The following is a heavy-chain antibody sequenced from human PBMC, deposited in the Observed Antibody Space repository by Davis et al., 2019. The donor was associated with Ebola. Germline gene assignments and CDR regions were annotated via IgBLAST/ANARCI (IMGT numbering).Heavy chain of an antibody. CDR3: ARDWWGSSSWYAF. D-gene: IGHD6-13*01. CDR1: GYTFSDYP. J-gene: IGHJ4*02. Sequence: ASVKVSCKASGYTFSDYPIHWVRQAPGQGLEWMGKIDPKRESSSYAQKFQGRVSLTRDTSRNTVYMEVNSLRFEDTAVYFCARDWWGSSSWYAFWGQGTLVTVSS. V-gene: IGHV1-46*01. CDR2: IDPKRESS.